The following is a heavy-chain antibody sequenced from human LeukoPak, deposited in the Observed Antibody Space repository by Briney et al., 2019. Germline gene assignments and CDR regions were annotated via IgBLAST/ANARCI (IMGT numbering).Heavy chain of an antibody. J-gene: IGHJ4*02. CDR3: ARNSGGNSDY. CDR2: IYSGGST. D-gene: IGHD2-15*01. V-gene: IGHV3-53*04. CDR1: GFTVSSNY. Sequence: GGSLRLSCAVSGFTVSSNYMSWVRQAPGKGLEWVSVIYSGGSTYYADSVKGRFTISRHNSKNTLYLQMNSLRAEDTAVYYCARNSGGNSDYWGQGTLVTVSS.